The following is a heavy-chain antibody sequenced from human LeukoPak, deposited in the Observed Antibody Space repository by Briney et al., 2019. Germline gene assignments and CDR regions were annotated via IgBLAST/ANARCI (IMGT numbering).Heavy chain of an antibody. CDR1: GFTFSSYS. CDR3: ARTGKPDSSGYDAFDI. D-gene: IGHD3-22*01. J-gene: IGHJ3*02. Sequence: KTGGSLRLSCAASGFTFSSYSMNWVRQAPAKGLEWVSAISSSSSFMYYAESVKGRFTISRDSAKNSLYLQMNSLRAEDTAVYYCARTGKPDSSGYDAFDIWGQGTMVTVSS. CDR2: ISSSSSFM. V-gene: IGHV3-21*01.